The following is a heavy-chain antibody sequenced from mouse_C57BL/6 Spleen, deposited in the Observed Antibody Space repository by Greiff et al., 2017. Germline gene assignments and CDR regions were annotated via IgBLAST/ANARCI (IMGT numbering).Heavy chain of an antibody. CDR3: ARDEDYGLFDY. D-gene: IGHD1-2*01. CDR1: GFTFSDYY. Sequence: EVKVVESEGGLVQPGSSMKLSCTASGFTFSDYYMAWVRQVPEKGLEWVANINYDGSSTYYLDSLKSRFIISRDNAKNILYLQMSSLKSEDTATYYCARDEDYGLFDYWGQGTTLTVSS. J-gene: IGHJ2*01. V-gene: IGHV5-16*01. CDR2: INYDGSST.